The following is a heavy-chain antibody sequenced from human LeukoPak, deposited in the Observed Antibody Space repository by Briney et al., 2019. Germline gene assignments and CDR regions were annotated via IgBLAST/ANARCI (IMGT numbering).Heavy chain of an antibody. CDR2: IPYDGRNK. CDR1: GFTFSSYA. Sequence: GGSLRLSCVASGFTFSSYAMHWVRQAPGKGLEWVAVIPYDGRNKYYADSVKGRFTISRDNTRNTLYLQMNSLRVEDTAVYYCAAAPEYHDILIGYYIGSAGYWGQGTLVTVSS. J-gene: IGHJ4*02. V-gene: IGHV3-30*04. CDR3: AAAPEYHDILIGYYIGSAGY. D-gene: IGHD3-9*01.